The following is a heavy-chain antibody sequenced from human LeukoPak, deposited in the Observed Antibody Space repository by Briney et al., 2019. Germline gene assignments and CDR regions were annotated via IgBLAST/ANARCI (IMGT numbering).Heavy chain of an antibody. Sequence: GGSLRLSCAAPGFTFGSYSMNWVRQAPGKGLGWVSSISSSSSYIYYADSVKGRFTISRDNAKNSLYLQMNSLRAEDTAVYYCARDRIAVAAVDPWGQGTLVTVSS. D-gene: IGHD6-19*01. V-gene: IGHV3-21*01. CDR2: ISSSSSYI. CDR1: GFTFGSYS. CDR3: ARDRIAVAAVDP. J-gene: IGHJ5*02.